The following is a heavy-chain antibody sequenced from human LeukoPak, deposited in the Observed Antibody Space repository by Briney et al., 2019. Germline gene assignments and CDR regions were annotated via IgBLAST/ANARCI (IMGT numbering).Heavy chain of an antibody. CDR1: GFTFSDYY. V-gene: IGHV3-11*01. Sequence: GGSLRLSCAASGFTFSDYYMSWIRQAPGKGLEWVSYISSSGSTIYYADSVKGRFTISRDNAKNSLYLQMNSLRAEDTAAYYCARVNFDWLPEDYWGQGALVTVSS. J-gene: IGHJ4*02. D-gene: IGHD3-9*01. CDR2: ISSSGSTI. CDR3: ARVNFDWLPEDY.